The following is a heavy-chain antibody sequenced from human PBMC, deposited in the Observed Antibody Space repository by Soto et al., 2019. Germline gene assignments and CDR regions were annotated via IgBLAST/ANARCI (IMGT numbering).Heavy chain of an antibody. J-gene: IGHJ6*02. V-gene: IGHV4-31*03. CDR1: GGSFSSDSFI. CDR3: ARDHKWDGMDV. CDR2: INYSGTT. D-gene: IGHD1-26*01. Sequence: QVQLQESGPGLVKPSQTLSLTCSVSGGSFSSDSFIWSWVRQFPGKGMEWIGYINYSGTTYYTPSLRSRITMSVDTSKNQFSLNLSSVTAADTAVYYCARDHKWDGMDVWGQGTTVTVSS.